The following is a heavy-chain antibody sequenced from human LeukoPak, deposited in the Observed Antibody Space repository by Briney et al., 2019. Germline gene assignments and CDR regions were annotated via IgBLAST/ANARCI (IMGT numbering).Heavy chain of an antibody. V-gene: IGHV4-34*01. CDR3: VRNAGNSDYDS. J-gene: IGHJ4*02. Sequence: SETLSLTCIVSGGSIYSSYWSWVRQPPGKGLEWIGEINHSGSTNYNPSLKSRVTMSLDKSKNQFSLKLNSVTAADTAVYYCVRNAGNSDYDSWGQGTLVTVSS. CDR2: INHSGST. CDR1: GGSIYSSY. D-gene: IGHD4-23*01.